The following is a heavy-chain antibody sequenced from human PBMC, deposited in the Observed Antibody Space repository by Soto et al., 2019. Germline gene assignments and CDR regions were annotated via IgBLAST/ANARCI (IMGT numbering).Heavy chain of an antibody. V-gene: IGHV4-34*01. Sequence: QVQLQQWGAGLLKPSETLSLTCAVYGGSFSGYYWSWIRQPPGKGLEWIGEINHSASTNYNPSLKSRLTISVDTSNHQLSRMWSSVTAADKAVYYCARSRTNYYYYYGMDVWGQGTTVTVSS. J-gene: IGHJ6*02. CDR3: ARSRTNYYYYYGMDV. CDR1: GGSFSGYY. CDR2: INHSAST. D-gene: IGHD1-1*01.